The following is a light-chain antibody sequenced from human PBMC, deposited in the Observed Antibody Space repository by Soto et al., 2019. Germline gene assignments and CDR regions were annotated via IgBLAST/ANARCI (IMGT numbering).Light chain of an antibody. CDR2: GAS. Sequence: EIVLTQSPAILSLSPGDTATLSCRASQTVSNYLAWYQQKPGQAPRLLIYGASSRATGIPDRFSGRGSGTDFTPTISRLEPEDFAVYYCQQRRTFGQGTLLEI. J-gene: IGKJ5*01. CDR1: QTVSNY. V-gene: IGKV3D-20*02. CDR3: QQRRT.